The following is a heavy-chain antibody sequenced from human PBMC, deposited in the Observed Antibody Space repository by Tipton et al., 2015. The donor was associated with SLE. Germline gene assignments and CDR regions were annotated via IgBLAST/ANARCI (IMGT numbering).Heavy chain of an antibody. CDR2: IYYSGNT. J-gene: IGHJ3*02. CDR3: AIYKPRNDVFDI. V-gene: IGHV4-31*03. CDR1: CGSISSSDYY. D-gene: IGHD1-1*01. Sequence: TLSLTCTVSCGSISSSDYYWTWIRQHPGKGLKWIGYIYYSGNTYYNPSLKSRITISEDTSTNQFSLKLNSVTAADTAVYYCAIYKPRNDVFDIWGQGTWVTVSS.